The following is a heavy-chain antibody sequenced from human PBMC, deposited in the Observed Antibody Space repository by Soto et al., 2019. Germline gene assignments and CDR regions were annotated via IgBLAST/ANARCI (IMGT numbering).Heavy chain of an antibody. D-gene: IGHD3-10*01. CDR2: IPYSGHA. CDR3: VKGGSHWFGP. J-gene: IGHJ5*02. Sequence: XSLSLPCTVSGGSLSSDTSYWSWIRKPPGKGLEWIWYIPYSGHASYSPSLEGRVTISADTSKNQFSVKLTSVTAADTALYYCVKGGSHWFGPWGQGVLVTVSS. CDR1: GGSLSSDTSY. V-gene: IGHV4-61*01.